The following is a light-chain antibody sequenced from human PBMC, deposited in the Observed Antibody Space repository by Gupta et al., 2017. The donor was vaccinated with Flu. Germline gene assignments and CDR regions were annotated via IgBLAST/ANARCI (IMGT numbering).Light chain of an antibody. CDR3: AAWDDSRSGWV. CDR1: YPNIGSNY. Sequence: QSVLSQPPSVSGTPGQRVTISCSGTYPNIGSNYVYWYQQFPGTAPKLLIHRNNQRPSGVPDRFSGSKSGTSASLAVSGLRSEDEADYYCAAWDDSRSGWVFGGGTKLAVL. J-gene: IGLJ3*02. CDR2: RNN. V-gene: IGLV1-47*01.